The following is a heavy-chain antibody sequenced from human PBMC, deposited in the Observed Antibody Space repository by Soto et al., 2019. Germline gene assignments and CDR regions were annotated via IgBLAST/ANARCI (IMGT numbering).Heavy chain of an antibody. CDR2: IYHSGST. Sequence: SETLSLTCAVSGYSISSGYYWGWIRQPPGKGLEWIGSIYHSGSTYYNPSLKSRVTISVDTSKNQFSLKLSSVTAADTAVYYCARLHIYIRGLEGAFDIWGQGTMVTVSS. J-gene: IGHJ3*02. V-gene: IGHV4-38-2*01. D-gene: IGHD2-21*01. CDR3: ARLHIYIRGLEGAFDI. CDR1: GYSISSGYY.